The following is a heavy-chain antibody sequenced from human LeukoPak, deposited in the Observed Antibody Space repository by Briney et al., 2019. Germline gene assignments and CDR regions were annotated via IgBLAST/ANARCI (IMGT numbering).Heavy chain of an antibody. CDR3: ARDLAYCGGDCYSGYFDY. V-gene: IGHV3-11*01. J-gene: IGHJ4*02. D-gene: IGHD2-21*02. CDR2: ISSSGSTI. CDR1: GFTFSAYY. Sequence: GGSLRLSCAASGFTFSAYYMSWIRQAPGKGLGGFSYISSSGSTIYYADSVKGRFTISRDNAKNSLYLQMNSLRAEDTAVYYCARDLAYCGGDCYSGYFDYWGQGTLVTVSS.